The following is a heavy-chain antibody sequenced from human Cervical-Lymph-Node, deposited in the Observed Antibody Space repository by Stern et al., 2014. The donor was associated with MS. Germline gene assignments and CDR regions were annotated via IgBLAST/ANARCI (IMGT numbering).Heavy chain of an antibody. J-gene: IGHJ4*02. CDR3: ARDSTGDY. V-gene: IGHV3-72*01. CDR1: GFTFSDHY. CDR2: SRNKAKGYTT. Sequence: EVQLVESGGGLVQPGGSLRLSCAVSGFTFSDHYMDWVRQAPGQGLEWVARSRNKAKGYTTDYAASVKDRFTISRDDSKNSLYLQMNSLRTEDTAVYYCARDSTGDYWGQGTLVTVSS. D-gene: IGHD1-14*01.